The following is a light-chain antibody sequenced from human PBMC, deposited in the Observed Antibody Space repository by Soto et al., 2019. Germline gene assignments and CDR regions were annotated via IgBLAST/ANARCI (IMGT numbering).Light chain of an antibody. V-gene: IGKV1-17*03. CDR1: QGISNY. CDR3: LQHNSYPPLT. J-gene: IGKJ4*01. Sequence: DIQMTQSPSAMSASVGDRVTITCRASQGISNYLAWFQQKPGKVPKRLIYAASSLQSGVPSRFSGSASGTECSLTISRLQPEDFATYYCLQHNSYPPLTFGGGTKVAIK. CDR2: AAS.